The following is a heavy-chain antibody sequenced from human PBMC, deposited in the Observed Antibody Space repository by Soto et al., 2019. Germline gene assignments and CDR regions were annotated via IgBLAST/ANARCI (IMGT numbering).Heavy chain of an antibody. D-gene: IGHD5-18*01. V-gene: IGHV4-31*03. CDR1: GGSINSGGYC. CDR3: SRGILV. J-gene: IGHJ4*02. CDR2: ISYGGST. Sequence: QVQLQESGPGLVKPSQTLSLTCTVSGGSINSGGYCWSWIRQHPGKGLDWIGCISYGGSTSYNPSLKGRVTISVDTSTNQFSLKLPSVTAADTAVYYCSRGILVWGQGALITVSS.